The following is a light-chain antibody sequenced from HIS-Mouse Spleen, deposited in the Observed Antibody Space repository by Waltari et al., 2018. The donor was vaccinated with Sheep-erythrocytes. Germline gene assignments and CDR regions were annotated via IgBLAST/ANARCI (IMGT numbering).Light chain of an antibody. CDR1: QDISNY. J-gene: IGKJ4*01. CDR3: QQYDNLLT. Sequence: DIQTIQTPSSLSASVGDRVTITCQASQDISNYLNWYQQKPGKAPKLLIYDASNLETGVPSRFSGSGSGTDFTFTISSLQPEDIATYYCQQYDNLLTFGGGTKVEIK. V-gene: IGKV1-33*01. CDR2: DAS.